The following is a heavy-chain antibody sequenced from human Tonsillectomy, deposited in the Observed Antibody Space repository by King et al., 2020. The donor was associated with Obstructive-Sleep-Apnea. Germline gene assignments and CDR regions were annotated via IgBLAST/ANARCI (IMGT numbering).Heavy chain of an antibody. V-gene: IGHV3-9*01. J-gene: IGHJ4*02. CDR3: AKDPGYSSSCIDY. D-gene: IGHD6-13*01. CDR1: GFTFDDYA. CDR2: ISWNSGSI. Sequence: VQLVESGGGLVQPGRSLRLSCAASGFTFDDYAMHWVRQTPGKGLEWVSGISWNSGSIGYADSVKGRFTISRDSAKNSLYLQMNSLRAEDTALYYCAKDPGYSSSCIDYWGQGTLVTVSS.